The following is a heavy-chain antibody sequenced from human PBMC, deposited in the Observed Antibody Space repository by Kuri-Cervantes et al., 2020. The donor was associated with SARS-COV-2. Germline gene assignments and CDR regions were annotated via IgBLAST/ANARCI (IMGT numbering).Heavy chain of an antibody. CDR3: ARSRRQQGIDY. Sequence: ASVKVSCKASGYTFTYRYLHWVRQAPGQALEWMGWINTYTGSPTYAQGFTGRFVFSLDTSVSTAYLQISSLKADDTAVYYRARSRRQQGIDYWGQGTLVTVSS. V-gene: IGHV7-4-1*02. CDR1: GYTFTYRY. J-gene: IGHJ4*02. D-gene: IGHD6-13*01. CDR2: INTYTGSP.